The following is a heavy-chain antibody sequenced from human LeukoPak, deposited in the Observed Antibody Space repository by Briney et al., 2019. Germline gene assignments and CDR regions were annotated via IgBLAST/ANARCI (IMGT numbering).Heavy chain of an antibody. V-gene: IGHV4-34*01. CDR1: GGSFSGYY. Sequence: SETLSLTCAVHGGSFSGYYWTWIRQPPGKGLEWIGEINHSGSTNYNPSLKSRVTISVDTSKNQFSLKLSSVTAADTAVYYCARVTGMVRGVITPRFDYWGQGTLVTVSS. J-gene: IGHJ4*02. D-gene: IGHD3-10*01. CDR3: ARVTGMVRGVITPRFDY. CDR2: INHSGST.